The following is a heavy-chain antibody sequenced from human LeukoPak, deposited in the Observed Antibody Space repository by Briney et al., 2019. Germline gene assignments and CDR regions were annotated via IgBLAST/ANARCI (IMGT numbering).Heavy chain of an antibody. Sequence: PGGSLRLSCAASGFTFNNYNINWVRQAPGKGLEWVSVISPSGDTTYYADSVKGRFTISRDNSKNTLYLQMNTLRVEDTAVYYCAKRAISRNFDYWGQGTLVTVSS. CDR2: ISPSGDTT. J-gene: IGHJ4*02. CDR3: AKRAISRNFDY. CDR1: GFTFNNYN. V-gene: IGHV3-23*01. D-gene: IGHD6-13*01.